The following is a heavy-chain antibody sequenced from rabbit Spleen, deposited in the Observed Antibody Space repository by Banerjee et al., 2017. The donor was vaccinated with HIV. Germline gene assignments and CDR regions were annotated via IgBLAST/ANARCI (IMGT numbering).Heavy chain of an antibody. D-gene: IGHD6-1*01. V-gene: IGHV1S47*01. Sequence: QEQLEESGGGMVQPEGSLTLTCKASGLDFSSNVMCWFRQAPGKGPEWIGCIYTGSGSIYYASWVNVRFSISKTSSTTVTLQMTSMTAADTPTCFCARSTYGYADYGDLYYAAMDLWCPGTLVPVS. CDR1: GLDFSSNV. CDR3: ARSTYGYADYGDLYYAAMDL. J-gene: IGHJ6*01. CDR2: IYTGSGSI.